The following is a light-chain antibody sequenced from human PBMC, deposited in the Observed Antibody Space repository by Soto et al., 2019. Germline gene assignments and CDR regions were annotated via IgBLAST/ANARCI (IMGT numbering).Light chain of an antibody. CDR3: SSHTISSTLSTYV. V-gene: IGLV2-14*03. CDR2: DVS. Sequence: QSALTQPASVSGSPGQSITISCTGTSSDVGGYNYVSWYQHHPGKAPKLMIYDVSNRPSGVSNRFSGSKSGNTASLIISGLQAEDEADYYCSSHTISSTLSTYVFGTGTKVTVL. CDR1: SSDVGGYNY. J-gene: IGLJ1*01.